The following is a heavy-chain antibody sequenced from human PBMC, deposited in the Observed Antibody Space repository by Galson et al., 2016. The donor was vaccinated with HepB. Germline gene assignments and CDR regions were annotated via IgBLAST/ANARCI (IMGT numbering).Heavy chain of an antibody. Sequence: SLRLSCAASGFTFTYYEMNWVRQAPGKGLEWLSYIESYSKIIRYTESVRGRFTVSRDNAKNSVYLQLSGLRVEDTAIYYCARDGPNYNYDFWGQGTLVTVSS. CDR1: GFTFTYYE. V-gene: IGHV3-48*03. J-gene: IGHJ4*02. CDR3: ARDGPNYNYDF. D-gene: IGHD5-24*01. CDR2: IESYSKII.